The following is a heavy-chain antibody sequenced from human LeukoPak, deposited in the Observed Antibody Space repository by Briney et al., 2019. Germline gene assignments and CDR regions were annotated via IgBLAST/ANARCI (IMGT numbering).Heavy chain of an antibody. D-gene: IGHD6-19*01. Sequence: PGGSLRLPCAASGFTFSSYSMNWVRQAPGKGLEWVSSISSSSSYIYYADSVKGRFTISRDNAKNSLYLQMNSLRAEDTAVYYCAREASSGWYNPDYWGQGTLVTVSS. CDR2: ISSSSSYI. V-gene: IGHV3-21*01. J-gene: IGHJ4*02. CDR1: GFTFSSYS. CDR3: AREASSGWYNPDY.